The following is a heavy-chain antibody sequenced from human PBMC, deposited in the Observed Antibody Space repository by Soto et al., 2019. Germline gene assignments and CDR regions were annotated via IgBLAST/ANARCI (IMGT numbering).Heavy chain of an antibody. CDR3: ARVMTTATTSDAFDI. J-gene: IGHJ3*02. Sequence: EVQLVESGGGLVKPGGSLRLSCAASGFTFSDYSMNWVRQAPGKGLEWVSSISSRNSYVYYADSVKGRFTISRDNAKNSLSLKMKSLRAEDTAVYYCARVMTTATTSDAFDIWGQGTMVTVSS. CDR2: ISSRNSYV. CDR1: GFTFSDYS. D-gene: IGHD4-17*01. V-gene: IGHV3-21*02.